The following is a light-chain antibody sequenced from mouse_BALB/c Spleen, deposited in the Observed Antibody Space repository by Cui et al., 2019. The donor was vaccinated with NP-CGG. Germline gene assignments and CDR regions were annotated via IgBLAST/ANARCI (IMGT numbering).Light chain of an antibody. V-gene: IGLV1*01. CDR2: GTN. CDR3: ALWYSNHWV. J-gene: IGLJ1*01. CDR1: IGAVTTSNY. Sequence: QAVVTTESALTTSPGETVTLTCRSSIGAVTTSNYANWVQEKPDHLFTGLIGGTNNRVPGVPARFSGSLIGDKAALTITGAQTEDEAIYFCALWYSNHWVFGGGTKLTVL.